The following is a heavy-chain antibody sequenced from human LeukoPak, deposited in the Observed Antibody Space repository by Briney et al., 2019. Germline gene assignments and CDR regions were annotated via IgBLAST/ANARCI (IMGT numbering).Heavy chain of an antibody. D-gene: IGHD3-22*01. CDR2: ISGSGGST. J-gene: IGHJ4*02. CDR3: AKDSSSGYYLTFDY. Sequence: GGSLRLPCAASGFTFSSYAMSWVRQAPGKGLEWVSAISGSGGSTYYADSVKGRFTISRDNSKNTLYLQMNSLRAEDTAVYYCAKDSSSGYYLTFDYWGQGTLVTVSS. CDR1: GFTFSSYA. V-gene: IGHV3-23*01.